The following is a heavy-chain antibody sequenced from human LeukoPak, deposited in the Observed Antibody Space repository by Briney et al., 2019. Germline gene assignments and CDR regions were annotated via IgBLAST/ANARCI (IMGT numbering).Heavy chain of an antibody. V-gene: IGHV1-69*13. CDR2: IIPIFGTA. Sequence: GASVKVSCKASGGTFSSYAISWVRQAPGQGLEWMGGIIPIFGTANYAQKFQGRVTITADESTSTAYMELSSLRSEDTAVYYCATLHAPGDNVPTHFDYWGQGTLVTVSS. CDR3: ATLHAPGDNVPTHFDY. D-gene: IGHD4-17*01. CDR1: GGTFSSYA. J-gene: IGHJ4*02.